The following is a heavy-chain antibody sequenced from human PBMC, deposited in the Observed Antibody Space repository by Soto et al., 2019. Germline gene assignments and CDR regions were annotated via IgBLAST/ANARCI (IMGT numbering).Heavy chain of an antibody. Sequence: PSETLSLTCTVSGGSISSYYWSWIRQPPGKGLEWIGYIYYSGSTNYNPSLKSRVTISVDTSKNQFSLKLSSVTAADTAVYYCARVNIAAAGPPWYYYYGMDVWGQGTTVTVSS. CDR1: GGSISSYY. CDR2: IYYSGST. V-gene: IGHV4-59*01. CDR3: ARVNIAAAGPPWYYYYGMDV. J-gene: IGHJ6*02. D-gene: IGHD6-13*01.